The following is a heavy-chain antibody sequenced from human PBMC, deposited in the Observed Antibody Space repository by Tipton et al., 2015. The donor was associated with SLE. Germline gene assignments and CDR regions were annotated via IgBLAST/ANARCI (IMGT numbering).Heavy chain of an antibody. Sequence: GLVKPSETLSLTCTVSGGSISGQHWSWIRQPPGKGLEWIGYIYYTGSTSYNPSLKSRLSMSVDTSKNEFSLEVSSVTAADTAVYYCARGLVDSRSYWLKWFDPWGQGTLVTVSS. CDR2: IYYTGST. D-gene: IGHD3-10*01. CDR3: ARGLVDSRSYWLKWFDP. J-gene: IGHJ5*02. V-gene: IGHV4-59*11. CDR1: GGSISGQH.